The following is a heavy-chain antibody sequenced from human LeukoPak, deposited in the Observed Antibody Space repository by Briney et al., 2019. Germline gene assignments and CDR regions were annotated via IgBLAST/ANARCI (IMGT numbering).Heavy chain of an antibody. D-gene: IGHD4-23*01. V-gene: IGHV1-69*06. CDR1: GGTFNNFA. J-gene: IGHJ4*02. CDR2: VIPMFKTA. CDR3: ATDSGGYSNY. Sequence: SVTVSCKASGGTFNNFAFSWVRQAPGQGLEWMGRVIPMFKTATYAQKFQGRVTITADTSTSTTYMELHSLRSDDTAVYFCATDSGGYSNYWGQGTLV.